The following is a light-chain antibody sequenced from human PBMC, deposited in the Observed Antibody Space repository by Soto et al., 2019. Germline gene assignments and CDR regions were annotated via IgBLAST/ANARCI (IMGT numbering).Light chain of an antibody. Sequence: QSALTQPRSVSGSPGQSVTISCTGASSDVGTYNFVSWYQQHPGEAPQLMIYDVSKRPSGVPDRFSGSKSGNTASLTISGLQAEDEADYYCCSYAGSYTFVFGTGTKLTVL. CDR1: SSDVGTYNF. V-gene: IGLV2-11*01. J-gene: IGLJ1*01. CDR2: DVS. CDR3: CSYAGSYTFV.